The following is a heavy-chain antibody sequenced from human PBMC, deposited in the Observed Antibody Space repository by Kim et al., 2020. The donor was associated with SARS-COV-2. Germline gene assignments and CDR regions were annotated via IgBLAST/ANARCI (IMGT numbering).Heavy chain of an antibody. V-gene: IGHV3-7*01. CDR1: GFTFSNFW. CDR2: IKQDGSEK. D-gene: IGHD4-17*01. Sequence: GGSLRLSCAASGFTFSNFWMSWVRQAPGKGLEWVANIKQDGSEKYYLDSVKGRFTISRDNAKNSLYLQMNSLRAEDTAVYYCARDSRTYGDWGQGTLVT. CDR3: ARDSRTYGD. J-gene: IGHJ4*02.